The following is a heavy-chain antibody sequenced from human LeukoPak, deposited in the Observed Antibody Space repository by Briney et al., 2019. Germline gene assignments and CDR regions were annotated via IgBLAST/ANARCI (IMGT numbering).Heavy chain of an antibody. D-gene: IGHD1-7*01. CDR2: INPNSGGT. Sequence: ASVKVSCKASGYTFTGYYMHWVRQAPGQGLEWMGWINPNSGGTNYAQKFQGRVTMTRDTSISTAYMELSRLRSDDTAVYYCARDRGTTRPSYYMDVWGKGTTVTVSS. CDR1: GYTFTGYY. V-gene: IGHV1-2*02. J-gene: IGHJ6*03. CDR3: ARDRGTTRPSYYMDV.